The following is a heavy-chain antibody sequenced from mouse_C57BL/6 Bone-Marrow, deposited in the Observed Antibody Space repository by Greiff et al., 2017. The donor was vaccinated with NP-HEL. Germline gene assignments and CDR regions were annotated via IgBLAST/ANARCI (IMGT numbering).Heavy chain of an antibody. CDR3: ARDGNYLAY. J-gene: IGHJ3*01. CDR2: IDPSDSYT. D-gene: IGHD2-1*01. Sequence: QVQLQQPGAELVMPGASVKLSCKASGYTFTSYWMHWVKQRPGQGLEWIGEIDPSDSYTNYNQKFKGKSTLTVDKSSSTAYMQLSILTSEDSAVYYCARDGNYLAYWGQGTLVTVSA. CDR1: GYTFTSYW. V-gene: IGHV1-69*01.